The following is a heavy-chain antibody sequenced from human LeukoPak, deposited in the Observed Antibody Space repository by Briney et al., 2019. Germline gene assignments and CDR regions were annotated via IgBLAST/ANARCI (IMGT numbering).Heavy chain of an antibody. V-gene: IGHV3-7*01. CDR1: GFPFSSYW. CDR3: ARGRPHGNDY. Sequence: GGSLRLSCVASGFPFSSYWMTWVRQAPGKGLEWVANIKQDGSKKSYVDSVKGRFSISRDNAKNTLYLQMNSLRVEDTAVYYCARGRPHGNDYWGQGTLVTVSS. J-gene: IGHJ4*02. CDR2: IKQDGSKK. D-gene: IGHD4-23*01.